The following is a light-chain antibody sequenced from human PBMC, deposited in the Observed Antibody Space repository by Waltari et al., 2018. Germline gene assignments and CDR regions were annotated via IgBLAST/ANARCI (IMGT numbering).Light chain of an antibody. J-gene: IGKJ4*01. Sequence: DIVMTQSPDSLAVSLGERATIYCKSSQTILVSSTKKNDLAWFQQKPRQPPKLLIYWASTRATGVPARFSGSGSGTDFTLTISNLQAEDFAVYYCQQYTSSPHTFGEGTKVEIK. CDR3: QQYTSSPHT. CDR2: WAS. V-gene: IGKV4-1*01. CDR1: QTILVSSTKKND.